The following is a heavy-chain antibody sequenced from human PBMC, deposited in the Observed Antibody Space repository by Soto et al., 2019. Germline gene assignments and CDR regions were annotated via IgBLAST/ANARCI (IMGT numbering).Heavy chain of an antibody. J-gene: IGHJ6*02. Sequence: EVQLVESGGGLVQPGGSLRLSCVASGFILSGYDMHWVRQATGEGLEWVSDIGTAGDPYYSGSVKGRFTISRGNAENSVYLQMNSLRAGDTAVYYCARAGYDSGGYYFYAMDVWGPGTTVTVSS. CDR2: IGTAGDP. D-gene: IGHD2-2*01. CDR1: GFILSGYD. CDR3: ARAGYDSGGYYFYAMDV. V-gene: IGHV3-13*05.